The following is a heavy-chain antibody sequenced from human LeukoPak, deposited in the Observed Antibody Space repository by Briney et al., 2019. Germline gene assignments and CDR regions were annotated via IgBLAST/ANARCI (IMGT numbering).Heavy chain of an antibody. CDR2: ISDSVGGT. V-gene: IGHV3-23*01. CDR3: AKGGSSGWYHLDF. D-gene: IGHD6-19*01. J-gene: IGHJ4*02. CDR1: GFTFSSYA. Sequence: PGGSLRLSCAASGFTFSSYAMSWVRQAPGKGLNWVSLISDSVGGTYYADSVKGRFTISRDNSKNTLYLQMNSLRAVDTAVYYCAKGGSSGWYHLDFWGQGTLVTVSS.